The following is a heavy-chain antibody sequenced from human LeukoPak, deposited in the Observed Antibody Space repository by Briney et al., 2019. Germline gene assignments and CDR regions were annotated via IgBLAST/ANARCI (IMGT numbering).Heavy chain of an antibody. V-gene: IGHV1-46*01. D-gene: IGHD3-10*01. CDR3: ARVFEAGDTMVRVVIKGGYYFDY. CDR1: GYTFTSYY. CDR2: ISPSGGST. Sequence: GASVKVSCKASGYTFTSYYMHWVRQAPGQGLEWMGIISPSGGSTSYAQKFQGRVTMTRDMSTSTVYMELNSLRAEDTAVYYCARVFEAGDTMVRVVIKGGYYFDYWGQGTLVTVSS. J-gene: IGHJ4*02.